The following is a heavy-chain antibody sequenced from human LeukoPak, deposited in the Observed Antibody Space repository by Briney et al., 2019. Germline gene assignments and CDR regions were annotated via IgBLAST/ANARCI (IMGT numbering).Heavy chain of an antibody. CDR2: IIPIFGTA. CDR1: GGTFSSYA. CDR3: VSERSSMVRGVIITPNWFDP. Sequence: GSSVKVSCKASGGTFSSYAISWVRQAPGQGLEWMGGIIPIFGTANYAQKFQGRVTITTDESTSTAYMELSSLRSEDTAVYYCVSERSSMVRGVIITPNWFDPWGQGTLVTVSS. V-gene: IGHV1-69*05. J-gene: IGHJ5*02. D-gene: IGHD3-10*01.